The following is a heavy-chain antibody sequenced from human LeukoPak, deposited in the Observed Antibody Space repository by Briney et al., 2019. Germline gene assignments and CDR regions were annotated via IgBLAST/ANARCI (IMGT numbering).Heavy chain of an antibody. CDR2: IYHSGTT. V-gene: IGHV4-4*02. CDR3: ARSLDDYDILTGYVRYYFDY. D-gene: IGHD3-9*01. J-gene: IGHJ4*02. Sequence: PSGTLSLTCAVSGGSISSSKWWSWVRQSPGKGLEWIGEIYHSGTTHYNPSLKSRVTISVDTSKNQFSLKLSSVTAADTAVYYCARSLDDYDILTGYVRYYFDYWGQGTLVTVSS. CDR1: GGSISSSKW.